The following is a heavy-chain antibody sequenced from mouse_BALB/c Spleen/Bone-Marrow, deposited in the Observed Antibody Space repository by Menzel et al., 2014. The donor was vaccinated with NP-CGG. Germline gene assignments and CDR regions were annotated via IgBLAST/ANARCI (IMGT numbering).Heavy chain of an antibody. Sequence: QVQLQQSGTELVKPGASVKLSCKASGYTFTSYWMHWVKQRPGQGLEWIGEINPNSGRKNYNEKFKSKATLTVDRSSSTAYMQLSSLTSEDSALYYCARKKYGNYDYFDYWGQGTTLTVSS. V-gene: IGHV1S81*02. CDR3: ARKKYGNYDYFDY. CDR1: GYTFTSYW. CDR2: INPNSGRK. D-gene: IGHD2-10*02. J-gene: IGHJ2*01.